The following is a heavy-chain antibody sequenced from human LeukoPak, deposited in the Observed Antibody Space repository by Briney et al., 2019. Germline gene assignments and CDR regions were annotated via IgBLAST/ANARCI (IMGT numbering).Heavy chain of an antibody. D-gene: IGHD3-22*01. CDR3: ARAYYYDSSGPFDY. V-gene: IGHV4-4*07. Sequence: SETLSLTCTVSGGSISSSYWSWIRQPAGKGLEWIGRIYTSGSTNYNPSLKSRVTISVDTSKNQFSLKLSSVTAADTAVYYCARAYYYDSSGPFDYWGQGTLVTVSS. J-gene: IGHJ4*02. CDR1: GGSISSSY. CDR2: IYTSGST.